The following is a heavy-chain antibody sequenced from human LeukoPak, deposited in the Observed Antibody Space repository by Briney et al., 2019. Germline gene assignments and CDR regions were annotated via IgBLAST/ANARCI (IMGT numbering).Heavy chain of an antibody. J-gene: IGHJ4*02. CDR2: IYHTGST. Sequence: SGTLSLTCAVSDDSISSTNWWHWVRQPPGKGLEWIGEIYHTGSTYNNPSLTSRVTISVDKSKNQFSLKLSSVTAADTAVYYCARGLVTTGRSSFDNWGQGTLVTVSS. D-gene: IGHD4-17*01. CDR3: ARGLVTTGRSSFDN. V-gene: IGHV4-4*02. CDR1: DDSISSTNW.